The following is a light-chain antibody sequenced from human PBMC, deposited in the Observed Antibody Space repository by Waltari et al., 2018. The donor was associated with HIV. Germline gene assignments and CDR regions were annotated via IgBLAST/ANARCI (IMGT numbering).Light chain of an antibody. CDR1: SGSIASNH. V-gene: IGLV6-57*01. CDR3: QSYDSSTPVV. Sequence: NFMLAQPHSVSESPGKTVTISCTRSSGSIASNHIQWYQPRPGPYPPTLIYEDNQRPSGVPGRFSGSIDSSSNSASLTISALKTEDEADYYCQSYDSSTPVVFGGGTKLTV. J-gene: IGLJ2*01. CDR2: EDN.